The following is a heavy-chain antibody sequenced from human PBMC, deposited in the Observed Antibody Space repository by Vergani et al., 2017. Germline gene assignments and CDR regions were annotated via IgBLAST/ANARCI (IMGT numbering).Heavy chain of an antibody. CDR1: GFTFSDSA. Sequence: EVQLMESGGGLVQPGGSLKLSCAASGFTFSDSAIHWVRQASGKGLEWVGHIRSKSHDYASSYVASVIGRFTISRDDSKNTAYLQMNSLKIEDTAVYYCARGYCTNSICRGKVDSWGQGTLVTVSS. D-gene: IGHD2-8*01. CDR3: ARGYCTNSICRGKVDS. J-gene: IGHJ4*02. CDR2: IRSKSHDYAS. V-gene: IGHV3-73*01.